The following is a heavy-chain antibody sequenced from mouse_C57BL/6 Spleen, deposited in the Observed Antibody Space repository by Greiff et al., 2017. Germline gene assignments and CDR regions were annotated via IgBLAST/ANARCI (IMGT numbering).Heavy chain of an antibody. CDR1: GFTFSSYG. J-gene: IGHJ2*01. V-gene: IGHV5-6*01. D-gene: IGHD2-4*01. CDR3: ARLSMITTFFDY. CDR2: ISSGGSYT. Sequence: DVQLVESGGDLVKPGGSLKLSCAASGFTFSSYGMSWVRQTPDKRLEWVATISSGGSYTYYPDSVKGRFTISRDNAKNTLYLQMSSLKSEDTAMYYCARLSMITTFFDYWGQGTTLTVSS.